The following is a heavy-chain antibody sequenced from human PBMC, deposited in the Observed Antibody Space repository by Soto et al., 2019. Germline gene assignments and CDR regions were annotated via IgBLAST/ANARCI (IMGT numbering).Heavy chain of an antibody. J-gene: IGHJ4*02. CDR2: IIPIFGTA. V-gene: IGHV1-69*01. D-gene: IGHD4-17*01. CDR3: ARMGGPTTVTTEDY. CDR1: EGTFSSYA. Sequence: QVQLVQSGAEVKKPGSSVKVSCKASEGTFSSYAISWVGQAPGQGLEWMGGIIPIFGTANYAQKFQGRVTITADESTSTAYMELSSLRSEDTAVYYCARMGGPTTVTTEDYWGQGTLVTVSS.